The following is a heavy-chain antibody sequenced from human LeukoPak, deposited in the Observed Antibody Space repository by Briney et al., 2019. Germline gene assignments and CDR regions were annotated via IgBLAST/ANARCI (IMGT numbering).Heavy chain of an antibody. V-gene: IGHV3-23*01. J-gene: IGHJ4*02. CDR3: AKDSRGSGSYYSAFDY. D-gene: IGHD3-10*01. CDR1: GFTFSSYA. Sequence: GGSLRLSCAASGFTFSSYAMSWVRQAPGKGLEWVSAISGSGGSTYYADSVKGRFTISRDNSKNTLYLQMNSLIAEDMAVYYCAKDSRGSGSYYSAFDYWGQGTLVTVSS. CDR2: ISGSGGST.